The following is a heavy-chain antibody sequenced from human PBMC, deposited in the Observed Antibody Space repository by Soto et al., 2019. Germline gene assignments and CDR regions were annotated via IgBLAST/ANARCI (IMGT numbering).Heavy chain of an antibody. CDR1: GFALSDYW. CDR2: IKQDGSEK. CDR3: ARATNVDAH. V-gene: IGHV3-7*01. Sequence: EVQLVESGGDLVQPGGSLRLSCAASGFALSDYWMSWVRQAPGKGLEGVANIKQDGSEKYYVDSVKGRFTISRDNAKNSLYLQMNSLRVEDPAVFYCARATNVDAHWGQGTLVTVSS. D-gene: IGHD2-8*01. J-gene: IGHJ4*02.